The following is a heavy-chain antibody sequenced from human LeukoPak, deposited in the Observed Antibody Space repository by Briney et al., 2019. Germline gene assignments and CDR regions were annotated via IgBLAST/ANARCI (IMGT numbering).Heavy chain of an antibody. CDR3: ARDLGYCSSTSCYGSWFDP. CDR1: GGSISSYY. V-gene: IGHV4-4*07. CDR2: IYTSGST. Sequence: SETLSLTCTVSGGSISSYYWSWIRQPAGKGLERIGRIYTSGSTNYNPSLKSRVTMSVDTSKNQFSLKLSSVTAADTAVYYCARDLGYCSSTSCYGSWFDPWGQGTLVTVSS. J-gene: IGHJ5*02. D-gene: IGHD2-2*01.